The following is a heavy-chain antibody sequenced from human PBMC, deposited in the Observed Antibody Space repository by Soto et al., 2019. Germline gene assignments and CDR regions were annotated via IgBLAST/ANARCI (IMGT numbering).Heavy chain of an antibody. J-gene: IGHJ4*02. CDR2: ITEDGSGT. Sequence: EVQLVESGGAIVQPGGSLRLSCATSGFTFSSYPIHWVRQAPGMGPVWVSRITEDGSGTTYADSVKGRFTVTRDNAKNTMYLQMSGLGAEDTAVYHCVRGTNGWRGMDYWGQGTLVTVSS. CDR1: GFTFSSYP. V-gene: IGHV3-74*01. CDR3: VRGTNGWRGMDY. D-gene: IGHD2-8*01.